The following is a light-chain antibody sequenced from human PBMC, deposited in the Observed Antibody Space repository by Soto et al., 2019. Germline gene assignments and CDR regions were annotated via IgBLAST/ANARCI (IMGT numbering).Light chain of an antibody. CDR2: DVS. CDR3: TSYTSSATVV. V-gene: IGLV2-14*03. CDR1: SSDVGGYNF. Sequence: QSVLTQPASVSASPGQSITISCTGTSSDVGGYNFVSWFQQHPGKAPKLMIYDVSNRPSGVSNRFSGSKSGNTASLTISGLQPEDEADYYCTSYTSSATVVFGGGTKLTVL. J-gene: IGLJ3*02.